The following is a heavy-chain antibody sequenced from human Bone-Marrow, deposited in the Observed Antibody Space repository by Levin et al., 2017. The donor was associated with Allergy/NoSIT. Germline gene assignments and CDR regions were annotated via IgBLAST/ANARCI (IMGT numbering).Heavy chain of an antibody. Sequence: GGSLRLSCAASGFTFSSYDMHWVRQATGRGLEWVSAIGTAADSYYSGSVKGRFTVSRDNSKNAFYLQMNSLRAGDTAVYYCARVALPRYCTSTSCSDSGYYFDYWGQGTLVTVSS. CDR2: IGTAADS. CDR3: ARVALPRYCTSTSCSDSGYYFDY. CDR1: GFTFSSYD. D-gene: IGHD2-2*01. J-gene: IGHJ4*02. V-gene: IGHV3-13*04.